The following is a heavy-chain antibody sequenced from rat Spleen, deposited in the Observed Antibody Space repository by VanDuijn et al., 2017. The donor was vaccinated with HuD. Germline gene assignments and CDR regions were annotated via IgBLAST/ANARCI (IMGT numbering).Heavy chain of an antibody. J-gene: IGHJ3*01. CDR1: GFNFNNYW. CDR3: ATTPGRPFDY. CDR2: ISTSGGST. D-gene: IGHD5-1*01. Sequence: EVKLVESGGGLVQPGRSLKLSCAASGFNFNNYWMGWVRQAPGKGLEWVASISTSGGSTYYRDSVKGRFTISRDSAESTLYLQMDSLRSEDTATYYCATTPGRPFDYWGQGTLVTVSS. V-gene: IGHV5S23*01.